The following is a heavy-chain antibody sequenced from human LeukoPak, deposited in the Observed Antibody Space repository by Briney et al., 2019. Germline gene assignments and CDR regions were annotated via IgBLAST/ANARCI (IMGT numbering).Heavy chain of an antibody. CDR2: INPNSGGT. D-gene: IGHD6-13*01. Sequence: ASVKVSCKASGYTFTGYYMHWVRQAPGQGLEWMGWINPNSGGTNYAQKFQGRVTMTRDTSISTAYMELSRLRSDDTAVYYCARDLKYSSSWYSYYYYYYMDVWGKGTTVTVSS. V-gene: IGHV1-2*02. J-gene: IGHJ6*03. CDR3: ARDLKYSSSWYSYYYYYYMDV. CDR1: GYTFTGYY.